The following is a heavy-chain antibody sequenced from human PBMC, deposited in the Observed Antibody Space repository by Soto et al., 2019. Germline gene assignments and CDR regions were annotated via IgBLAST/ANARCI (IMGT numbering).Heavy chain of an antibody. V-gene: IGHV5-51*01. CDR2: IYPGDSDT. J-gene: IGHJ6*02. CDR3: ERHISNFRYYYYAMVV. Sequence: GEALKISWKGYGYTVTDYWIGWVRQLPGKGLEWMGIIYPGDSDTRYSPSFQGHVTITVDKSTSTAYLQWNTLKASDTAMYYCERHISNFRYYYYAMVVWGQGTTVTVSS. CDR1: GYTVTDYW. D-gene: IGHD4-4*01.